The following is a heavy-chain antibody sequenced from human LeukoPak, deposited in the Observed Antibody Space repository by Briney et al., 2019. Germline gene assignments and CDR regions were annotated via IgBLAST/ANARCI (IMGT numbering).Heavy chain of an antibody. Sequence: GGSLRLSCAGSGFTFDDYAMHWARQAPGKGLERVSGISWNSGSIGYADSVKGRFTISRDNAKNSLYLQMNSLRAEDTALYYCAKSPVVAAAADYWGQGTLVTVSS. CDR2: ISWNSGSI. CDR1: GFTFDDYA. V-gene: IGHV3-9*01. CDR3: AKSPVVAAAADY. D-gene: IGHD6-13*01. J-gene: IGHJ4*02.